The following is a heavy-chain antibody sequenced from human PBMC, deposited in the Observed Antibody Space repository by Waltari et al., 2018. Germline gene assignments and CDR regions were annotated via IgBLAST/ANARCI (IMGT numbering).Heavy chain of an antibody. CDR1: RSSIRNNNYY. D-gene: IGHD5-12*01. Sequence: QLQLQESGPGLVQPSETLSLTCTVSRSSIRNNNYYWGWVRQPPGKGLEWLGSFYKSGTTNYNPSLRSRVTISVDTSNNQFALKLNSVAAADTAVYYCGRGYPDIVATISDYWGQGTLVIVSS. J-gene: IGHJ4*02. CDR3: GRGYPDIVATISDY. V-gene: IGHV4-39*07. CDR2: FYKSGTT.